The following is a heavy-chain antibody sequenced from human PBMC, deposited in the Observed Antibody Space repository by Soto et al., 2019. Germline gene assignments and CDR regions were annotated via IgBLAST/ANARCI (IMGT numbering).Heavy chain of an antibody. CDR1: GYIFTNFY. CDR2: INPNGGST. J-gene: IGHJ4*02. CDR3: TRGLASGDY. Sequence: QVQLVQPGAAVKKPGASVKFSCKASGYIFTNFYLHWVRQAPGQGLEWIGIINPNGGSTNYAQNFQGSVTMTRDTATSTVYTALSSLRSEDTAVYYCTRGLASGDYWGQGTLITVSS. D-gene: IGHD6-6*01. V-gene: IGHV1-46*03.